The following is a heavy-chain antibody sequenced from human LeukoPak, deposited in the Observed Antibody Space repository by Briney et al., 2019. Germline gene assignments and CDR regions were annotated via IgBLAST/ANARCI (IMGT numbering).Heavy chain of an antibody. D-gene: IGHD1-1*01. CDR3: ARGPPRGKYYYMGV. V-gene: IGHV3-13*01. CDR2: IGTASDT. Sequence: PGGSLRLSCAASGFTFSSFDMHWVRQPTGQGLEWVSTIGTASDTYYPGSVEGRFTLSRDNAKNSLYLQMNSLTAGDTAVYYCARGPPRGKYYYMGVWAKGPRSPSP. J-gene: IGHJ6*03. CDR1: GFTFSSFD.